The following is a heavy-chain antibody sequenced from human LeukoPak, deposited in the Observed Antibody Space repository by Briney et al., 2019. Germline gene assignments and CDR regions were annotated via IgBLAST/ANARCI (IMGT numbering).Heavy chain of an antibody. CDR1: GFTFSSYA. CDR2: VSYDGFNK. CDR3: AKTKGYSYGYYFDY. J-gene: IGHJ4*02. D-gene: IGHD5-18*01. Sequence: GRSLRLSCAASGFTFSSYAMHWVRQSLGKGLEWVAVVSYDGFNKYYADSVKGRFTISRDNSKNTLYLQMNSLRAEDTAVYYCAKTKGYSYGYYFDYWGQGTLVTVSS. V-gene: IGHV3-30*18.